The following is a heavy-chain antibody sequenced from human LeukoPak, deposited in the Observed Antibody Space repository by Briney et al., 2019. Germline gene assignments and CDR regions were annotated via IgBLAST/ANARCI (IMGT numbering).Heavy chain of an antibody. J-gene: IGHJ4*02. D-gene: IGHD6-19*01. CDR2: IGPSGDKT. Sequence: GGSLRLSCAASGFTFSSYGMHWVRQAPGKGPEWVSGIGPSGDKTYYADSVKGRFTISRDNSENTVYLQMNSLRVEDTALYYCAKDIDWLAFEDWGQGTLVTVSS. CDR3: AKDIDWLAFED. CDR1: GFTFSSYG. V-gene: IGHV3-23*01.